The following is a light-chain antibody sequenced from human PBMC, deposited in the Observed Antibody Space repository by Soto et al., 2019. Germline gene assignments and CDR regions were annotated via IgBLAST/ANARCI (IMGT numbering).Light chain of an antibody. Sequence: QSVLTQPPSVSASPGQEVTISCSGSSSNIAANSVSWYQHLPGTAPKLLIYDSDRRPSGIPARFSGSKSGTSATLGITGLQTGDEADYYCGAWDDSLTVYVFGSGTNVTAL. CDR3: GAWDDSLTVYV. V-gene: IGLV1-51*01. CDR2: DSD. J-gene: IGLJ1*01. CDR1: SSNIAANS.